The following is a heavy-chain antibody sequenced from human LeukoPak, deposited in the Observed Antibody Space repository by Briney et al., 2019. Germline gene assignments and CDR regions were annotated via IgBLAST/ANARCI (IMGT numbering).Heavy chain of an antibody. V-gene: IGHV1-18*01. CDR3: ARDNLNSNWYVVTNWFDP. Sequence: ASVKVSCQASGYTFTSYGKRWVRQAPGPGHEWGGWISAYNGNTNYAQTLPGRATQTNDTSTRKASLELRSLRSDDTAVYYFARDNLNSNWYVVTNWFDPWGQGTLVTVSS. CDR1: GYTFTSYG. J-gene: IGHJ5*02. D-gene: IGHD6-13*01. CDR2: ISAYNGNT.